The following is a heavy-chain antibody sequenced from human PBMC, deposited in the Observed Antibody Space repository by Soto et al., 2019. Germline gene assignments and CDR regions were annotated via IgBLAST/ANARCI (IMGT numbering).Heavy chain of an antibody. Sequence: ETLSLTCTVSGGSISSYYWGXLGNRPGNGLEWIGSIYYSGSTYSNPSHKSPVTISVDTSKNQFSLELSSVSAADRAVYCGARHDYGGFGLWGQGTLVTVSS. D-gene: IGHD4-17*01. V-gene: IGHV4-39*01. J-gene: IGHJ1*01. CDR1: GGSISSYY. CDR2: IYYSGST. CDR3: ARHDYGGFGL.